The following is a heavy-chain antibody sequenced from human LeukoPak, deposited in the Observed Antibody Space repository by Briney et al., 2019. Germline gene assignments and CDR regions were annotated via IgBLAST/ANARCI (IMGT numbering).Heavy chain of an antibody. CDR2: ISYSSVYL. J-gene: IGHJ4*02. D-gene: IGHD3-16*02. CDR3: ARDYAHVGYDYIWGSYRYPLDY. Sequence: GGSLRLSCAASGFTFNTYNLNWVRQAPGKGLEWVASISYSSVYLFYAYSVNGRFTISRDNAKNSLNLQMNSLRAEDTAVYYCARDYAHVGYDYIWGSYRYPLDYWGQGTLVTVSS. CDR1: GFTFNTYN. V-gene: IGHV3-21*01.